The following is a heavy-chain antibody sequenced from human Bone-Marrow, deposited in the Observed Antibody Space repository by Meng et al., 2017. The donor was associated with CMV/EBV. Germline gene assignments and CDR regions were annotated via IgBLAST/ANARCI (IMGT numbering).Heavy chain of an antibody. Sequence: GESLKISCAASGFTFSSHEMIWVRQAPGMGLEWGSYIDSSGGTVSYADSVRGRFTVSRDNAKNSLYLHMNSLRGEDTAAYYCAKVGLTAYSPDAFAIWGQGAMVTFSS. CDR3: AKVGLTAYSPDAFAI. J-gene: IGHJ3*02. CDR2: IDSSGGTV. V-gene: IGHV3-48*03. D-gene: IGHD3-9*01. CDR1: GFTFSSHE.